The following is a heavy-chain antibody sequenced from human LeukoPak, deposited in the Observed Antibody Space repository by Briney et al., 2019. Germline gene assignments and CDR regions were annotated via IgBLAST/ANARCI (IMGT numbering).Heavy chain of an antibody. J-gene: IGHJ4*02. Sequence: SETLSLTCTVSGGSISSYYWSWIRQPPGKGLEWIGYIYYSGSTNYNPSLKSRVTISVDTSKNQFSLKLSSVTAADTAVYYCARTPNGIAVAGFDYWGQGTLVTVSP. V-gene: IGHV4-59*01. CDR2: IYYSGST. D-gene: IGHD6-19*01. CDR1: GGSISSYY. CDR3: ARTPNGIAVAGFDY.